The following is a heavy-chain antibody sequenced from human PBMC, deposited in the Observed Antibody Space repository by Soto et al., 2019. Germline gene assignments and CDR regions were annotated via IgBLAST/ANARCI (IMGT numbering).Heavy chain of an antibody. J-gene: IGHJ4*02. CDR3: ASISSSDYVSFDY. V-gene: IGHV4-59*01. Sequence: KSSETLSLTCTVSGGSISSYYWGWIRQAPGKGLEWIGYIYHSGNTNYNPSLKSRVTISVDTSKNQFSLKLSSVTAADTAVYYCASISSSDYVSFDYWGQGTLVTVSS. CDR2: IYHSGNT. CDR1: GGSISSYY. D-gene: IGHD6-6*01.